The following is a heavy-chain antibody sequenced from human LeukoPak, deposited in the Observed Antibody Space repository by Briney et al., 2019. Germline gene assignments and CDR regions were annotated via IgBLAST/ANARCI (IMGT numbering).Heavy chain of an antibody. D-gene: IGHD6-13*01. V-gene: IGHV3-66*01. CDR2: IYSGGST. Sequence: PGGSLRLSCAASGFTVSSNYMSWVRQAPGKGLEWVSVIYSGGSTYYADSVKGRFTISRDNAKNSLYLQMNSLRAEDTAVYYCVNGGSSWPPDYWGQGTLVTVSS. CDR3: VNGGSSWPPDY. CDR1: GFTVSSNY. J-gene: IGHJ4*02.